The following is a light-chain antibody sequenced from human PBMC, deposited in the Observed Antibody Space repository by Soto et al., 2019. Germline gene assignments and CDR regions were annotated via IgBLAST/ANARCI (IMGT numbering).Light chain of an antibody. CDR1: SSNFGSNT. Sequence: QSVLTQPPSASGTPGQRVTISCSGSSSNFGSNTVNWYHQLPGTAPKLLIYSNNQRPSGVPDRFSGSKSGTSASLAISGLQSEDEADYYCAAWDDSLNGSYVFGTGTKVTVL. J-gene: IGLJ1*01. CDR2: SNN. CDR3: AAWDDSLNGSYV. V-gene: IGLV1-44*01.